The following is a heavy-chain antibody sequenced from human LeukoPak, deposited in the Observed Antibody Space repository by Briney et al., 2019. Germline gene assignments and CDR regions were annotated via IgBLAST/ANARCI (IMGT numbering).Heavy chain of an antibody. V-gene: IGHV3-53*01. D-gene: IGHD3-10*01. J-gene: IGHJ4*02. Sequence: PGGSLRLSCAAPGFTVSSNYMSWVRQAPGKGLEWVSVIYSGGSTYYADSVKGRFTISRDNSKNTLYLQMNSLRAEDTAVYYCARVDGSGSYYNIEYYFDYWGQGTLVTVSS. CDR3: ARVDGSGSYYNIEYYFDY. CDR1: GFTVSSNY. CDR2: IYSGGST.